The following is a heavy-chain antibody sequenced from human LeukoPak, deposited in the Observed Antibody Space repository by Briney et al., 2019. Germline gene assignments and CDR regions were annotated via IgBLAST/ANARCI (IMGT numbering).Heavy chain of an antibody. CDR3: ARRCRGYSSGYYYYYYYYMDV. CDR2: INHSGST. CDR1: GGSFSGYY. V-gene: IGHV4-34*01. D-gene: IGHD3-22*01. J-gene: IGHJ6*03. Sequence: SETLSLTCAVYGGSFSGYYWSWIRQPPGKGLEWIGEINHSGSTNYNPSLKSRVTISVDTSKNQFSLKLSSVTAADTAVYYCARRCRGYSSGYYYYYYYYMDVWGKGTTVTISS.